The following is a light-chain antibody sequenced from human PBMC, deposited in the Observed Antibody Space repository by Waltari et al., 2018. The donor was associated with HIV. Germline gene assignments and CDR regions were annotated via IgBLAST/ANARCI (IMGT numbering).Light chain of an antibody. CDR1: SSDVRSYNL. Sequence: QSALTPPASVSGSPGQSITISCTGTSSDVRSYNLVSWYQHHPGKAPKLMIYEVSKRPSGVSHRFSGSKSGNTASLKISGFKAEDESDYYCCSYAGSSTLGWLFGGGTKLTVL. V-gene: IGLV2-23*02. J-gene: IGLJ3*02. CDR3: CSYAGSSTLGWL. CDR2: EVS.